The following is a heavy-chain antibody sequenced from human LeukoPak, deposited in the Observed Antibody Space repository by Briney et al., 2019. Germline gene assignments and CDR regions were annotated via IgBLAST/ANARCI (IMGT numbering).Heavy chain of an antibody. CDR1: GGSISSHY. D-gene: IGHD3-3*01. V-gene: IGHV4-59*11. Sequence: PSETLSLTCTVSGGSISSHYRSWIRQPPGKGLEWIGYINYSGSTNYNPSLKSRVTISVDTSKNQFSLKLTSVTAADTAVYYCARGFLEWYKNFYYYYYMDVWGKGTTVTVSS. CDR3: ARGFLEWYKNFYYYYYMDV. J-gene: IGHJ6*03. CDR2: INYSGST.